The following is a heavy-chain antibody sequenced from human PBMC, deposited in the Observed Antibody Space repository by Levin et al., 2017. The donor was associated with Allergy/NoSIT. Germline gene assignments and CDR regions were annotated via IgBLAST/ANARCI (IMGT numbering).Heavy chain of an antibody. J-gene: IGHJ3*02. CDR3: AREPNAFDI. V-gene: IGHV4-61*01. CDR1: GGSVSSGSYY. CDR2: IYYGGST. Sequence: PSETLSLTCTVSGGSVSSGSYYWSWVRQPPGNGLEWTGYIYYGGSTNYNASLKSRVTMSVDTSNNQFSLKLSSVTAADTAVYYCAREPNAFDIWGQGTLVTVSS.